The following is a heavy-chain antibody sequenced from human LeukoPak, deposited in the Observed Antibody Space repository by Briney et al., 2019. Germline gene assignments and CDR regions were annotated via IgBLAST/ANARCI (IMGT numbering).Heavy chain of an antibody. CDR3: ARVGSGWPYYFDY. CDR1: GGSVNSGSYY. J-gene: IGHJ4*02. D-gene: IGHD6-19*01. CDR2: IYYSGST. V-gene: IGHV4-61*01. Sequence: PSETLSLTCTVSGGSVNSGSYYWNWIRQPPGKGLEWIGYIYYSGSTNYNPSLKSRVTISVDTSKNQFSLKLSSVTAADTAVYYCARVGSGWPYYFDYWGQGTLVTVSS.